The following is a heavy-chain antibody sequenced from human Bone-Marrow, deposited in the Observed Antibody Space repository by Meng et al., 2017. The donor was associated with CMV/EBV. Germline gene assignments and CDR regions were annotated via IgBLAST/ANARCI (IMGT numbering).Heavy chain of an antibody. D-gene: IGHD2-2*01. CDR1: GYSFTSYW. CDR3: ARLSRYCSSTSCYWSWFDP. V-gene: IGHV5-51*01. CDR2: IYPGDSDT. Sequence: KVSCKGSGYSFTSYWIGWVRQMPGKGLEWMGIIYPGDSDTRDSPSFQGQVTISADKSISTAYLQWSSMKASDTAMYYCARLSRYCSSTSCYWSWFDPWGQGTLVTVSS. J-gene: IGHJ5*02.